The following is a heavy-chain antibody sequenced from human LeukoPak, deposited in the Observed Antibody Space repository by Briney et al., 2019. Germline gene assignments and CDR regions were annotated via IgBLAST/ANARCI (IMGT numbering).Heavy chain of an antibody. Sequence: GGSLRLSCAASGFTFSSYSMNWVRQAPGKGLEWVSSISSSSSYIYYADSVKGRFTISRDNAKNSLYLQMNSLRAEDTAVYYCARALGGTMIVVVLNEYYFDYWGQGTLVTVSS. CDR3: ARALGGTMIVVVLNEYYFDY. CDR2: ISSSSSYI. D-gene: IGHD3-22*01. V-gene: IGHV3-21*01. J-gene: IGHJ4*02. CDR1: GFTFSSYS.